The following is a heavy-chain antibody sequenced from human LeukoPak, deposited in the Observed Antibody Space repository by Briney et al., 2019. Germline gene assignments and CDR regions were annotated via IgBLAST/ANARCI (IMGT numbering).Heavy chain of an antibody. V-gene: IGHV3-11*06. J-gene: IGHJ1*01. CDR3: ARVNPTNSGFYTY. CDR1: GFTFSDYF. Sequence: EGSLRLSCAASGFTFSDYFMSWVRQAPEKGLEWVSYIGPSSDNINYADSVKGRFTVSRDNAKNSLYLQMNSLRAEDTAVYYCARVNPTNSGFYTYWGQGTLVTVSS. CDR2: IGPSSDNI. D-gene: IGHD3-22*01.